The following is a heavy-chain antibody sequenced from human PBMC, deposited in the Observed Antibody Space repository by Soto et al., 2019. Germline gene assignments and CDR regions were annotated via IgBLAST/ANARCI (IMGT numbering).Heavy chain of an antibody. D-gene: IGHD4-4*01. V-gene: IGHV3-30*18. CDR1: GFTFSSYG. Sequence: PGGSLRLSCAASGFTFSSYGMHWVRQAPGKGLEWVAVISYDGSNKYYADSVKGRFTISRDNSKNTLYLQMNSLRAEDTAVYYCAKDPFKWYPVTVTTSWFDPWGQGTLVTVSS. CDR3: AKDPFKWYPVTVTTSWFDP. J-gene: IGHJ5*02. CDR2: ISYDGSNK.